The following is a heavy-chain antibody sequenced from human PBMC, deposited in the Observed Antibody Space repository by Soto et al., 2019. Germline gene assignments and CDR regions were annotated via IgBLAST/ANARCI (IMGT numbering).Heavy chain of an antibody. J-gene: IGHJ4*02. CDR2: INSDGSST. V-gene: IGHV3-74*01. CDR1: GFTFSTIW. Sequence: EVQLVESGGRLVQPGGSLRLSCEASGFTFSTIWMHWVRQAPGKGLVWVSRINSDGSSTNYADSVKGRVTISRDNAKNTLYLQLNSLRPEDTAVYYCARDFEYWGQGTLGTVSS. CDR3: ARDFEY.